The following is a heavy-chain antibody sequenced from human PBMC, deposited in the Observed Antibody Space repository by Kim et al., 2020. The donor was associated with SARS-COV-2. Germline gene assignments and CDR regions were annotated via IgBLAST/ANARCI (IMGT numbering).Heavy chain of an antibody. CDR1: GGSISSSSYY. D-gene: IGHD2-21*02. J-gene: IGHJ4*02. V-gene: IGHV4-39*01. Sequence: SETLSLTCTVSGGSISSSSYYWGWIRQPPGKGLEWIGSIYYSGSTYYNPSLKSRVTISVDTSKNQFSLKLSSVTAADTAVYYCARLQVVVTAFDHWGQGTLVTVSS. CDR2: IYYSGST. CDR3: ARLQVVVTAFDH.